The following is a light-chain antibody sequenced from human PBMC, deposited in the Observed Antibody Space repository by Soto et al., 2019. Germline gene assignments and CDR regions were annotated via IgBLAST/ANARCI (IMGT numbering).Light chain of an antibody. V-gene: IGLV2-8*01. J-gene: IGLJ1*01. CDR3: SSYTGGNPSYV. CDR1: SSDVGGYDY. Sequence: QSVLTQPPSASESPGQSVTISCTGTSSDVGGYDYVSWYQKHPGKAPKLMIYEVTIRPSGVSDRFSGSKSGNTASLTVSGLQAEDEADYYCSSYTGGNPSYVFGTGTKVTVL. CDR2: EVT.